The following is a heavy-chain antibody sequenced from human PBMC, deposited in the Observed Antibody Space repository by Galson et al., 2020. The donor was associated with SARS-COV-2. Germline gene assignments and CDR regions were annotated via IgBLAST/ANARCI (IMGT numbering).Heavy chain of an antibody. J-gene: IGHJ5*02. CDR3: ARAGYSSGWYVAGNWFDT. CDR1: GGSISSYY. V-gene: IGHV4-4*07. Sequence: SETLSLTCTVSGGSISSYYWSWIRQPAGKGLEWIGRIYTSGSTNYNPSLKSRVTMSVDTSKNQFSLKLSSVTAADTAVYYCARAGYSSGWYVAGNWFDTWGQGTLVTVSS. CDR2: IYTSGST. D-gene: IGHD6-19*01.